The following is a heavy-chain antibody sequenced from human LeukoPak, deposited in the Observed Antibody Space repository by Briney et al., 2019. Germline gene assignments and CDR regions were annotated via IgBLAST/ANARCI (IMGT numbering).Heavy chain of an antibody. CDR3: AQWLERRNYFDT. Sequence: GGSLRVSCAASGFTFSSYSMSWVRQAPGKGLEWVSRISGPGGTTYYTDSVKGRFTISRENSKNTLYLQMNSLRVEDTAVYYCAQWLERRNYFDTWGQGTLVIVSS. V-gene: IGHV3-23*01. CDR2: ISGPGGTT. CDR1: GFTFSSYS. J-gene: IGHJ4*02. D-gene: IGHD6-19*01.